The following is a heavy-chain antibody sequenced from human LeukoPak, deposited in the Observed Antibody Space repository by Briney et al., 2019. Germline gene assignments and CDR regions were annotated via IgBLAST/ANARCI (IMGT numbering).Heavy chain of an antibody. CDR3: AQISVDTSRGRWSDFDS. D-gene: IGHD5-18*01. J-gene: IGHJ4*02. Sequence: GGSLRLSCAASGFTFSTYAMTWLRQAPGKGLEWVSALSASGSNTYYADSVKGRFTISRDNSKNMLYLQMNSLRADDTAVYYCAQISVDTSRGRWSDFDSWGQGILVTVSP. V-gene: IGHV3-23*01. CDR1: GFTFSTYA. CDR2: LSASGSNT.